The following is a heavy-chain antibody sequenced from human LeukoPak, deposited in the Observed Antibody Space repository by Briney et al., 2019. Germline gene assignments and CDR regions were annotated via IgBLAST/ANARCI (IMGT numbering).Heavy chain of an antibody. Sequence: GSSVKVSCKASGGTFSSYAISWVRQAPGQGLEWMGRIIPILGIANYAQKLQGRVTITADKSTSTAYMELSSLRSEDTAVYYCAKATYYYGSGSYSSDQKFGYWGQGTLVTVSS. CDR2: IIPILGIA. V-gene: IGHV1-69*04. D-gene: IGHD3-10*01. CDR1: GGTFSSYA. J-gene: IGHJ4*02. CDR3: AKATYYYGSGSYSSDQKFGY.